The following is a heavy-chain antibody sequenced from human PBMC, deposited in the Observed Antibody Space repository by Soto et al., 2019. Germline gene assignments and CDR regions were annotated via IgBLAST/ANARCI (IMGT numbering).Heavy chain of an antibody. CDR2: ISHDGSYK. V-gene: IGHV3-30*18. J-gene: IGHJ4*02. CDR3: AKDPEGGNDYFDH. CDR1: GFTFSAYG. D-gene: IGHD2-15*01. Sequence: QVQLVESGGGVVQPGRSLRLSCAASGFTFSAYGMHWVRQAPGRGLEWVAIISHDGSYKAYADSVKGRFTIARDNSKGALYLLLNSLRPDDSALYYCAKDPEGGNDYFDHWGQVTQVTVSS.